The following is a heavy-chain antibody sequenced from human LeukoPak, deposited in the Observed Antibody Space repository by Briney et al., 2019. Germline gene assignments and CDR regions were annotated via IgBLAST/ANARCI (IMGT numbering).Heavy chain of an antibody. V-gene: IGHV4-39*07. CDR3: ARDRSKRGPYNWFDP. J-gene: IGHJ5*02. CDR2: IYYSGST. Sequence: SETLSLTCTVSGGSISSSSYYWGWIRQPPEKGLEWIGSIYYSGSTYYNPSLKSRVTISVDTSKNQFSLKLSSVTAADTAVYYCARDRSKRGPYNWFDPWGQGTLVTVSS. D-gene: IGHD3-10*01. CDR1: GGSISSSSYY.